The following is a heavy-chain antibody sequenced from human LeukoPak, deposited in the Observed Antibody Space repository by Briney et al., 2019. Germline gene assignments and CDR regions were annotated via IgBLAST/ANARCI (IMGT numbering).Heavy chain of an antibody. CDR3: VGVSNGWFVDF. Sequence: NASETLSLTCTVSGGSISSSNYYWGWIRQPPGKGLEWIGSISYSGSTYYSPSLKSRLTVSVDTSKNQFSLNLRSVTAADTAIYYCVGVSNGWFVDFWGQGTLVTVSS. CDR1: GGSISSSNYY. V-gene: IGHV4-39*07. D-gene: IGHD6-19*01. CDR2: ISYSGST. J-gene: IGHJ4*02.